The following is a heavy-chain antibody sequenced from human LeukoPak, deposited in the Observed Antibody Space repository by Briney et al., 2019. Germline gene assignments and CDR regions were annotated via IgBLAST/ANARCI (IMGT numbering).Heavy chain of an antibody. CDR1: GYTLTELS. D-gene: IGHD3-10*01. CDR2: FDPEDGET. J-gene: IGHJ3*02. Sequence: ASVNVSCKVSGYTLTELSMHWVRQAPGKGLEWMGGFDPEDGETIYAQKFQGRVTMTEDTSTDTAYMELSSLRSEDTAVYYCATRVSYYGSGSYRGAFDIWGQGTMVTVSS. CDR3: ATRVSYYGSGSYRGAFDI. V-gene: IGHV1-24*01.